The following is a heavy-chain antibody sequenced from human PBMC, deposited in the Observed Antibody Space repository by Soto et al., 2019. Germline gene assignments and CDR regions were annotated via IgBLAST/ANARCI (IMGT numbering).Heavy chain of an antibody. CDR3: AKEGTTSRYNWFDX. D-gene: IGHD2-2*01. Sequence: GGSLRLSCAASGFTFSNYAMSWVRQAPGKGLEWVSGLSDGGGSTFYADSVKGRFTISIDNAKNTLYLQMSSLRAEDTAVYYCAKEGTTSRYNWFDXWGQGPLVTVSX. CDR1: GFTFSNYA. J-gene: IGHJ5*02. CDR2: LSDGGGST. V-gene: IGHV3-23*01.